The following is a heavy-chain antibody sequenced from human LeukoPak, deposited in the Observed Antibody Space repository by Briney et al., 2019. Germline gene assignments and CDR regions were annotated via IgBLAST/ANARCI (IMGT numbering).Heavy chain of an antibody. CDR1: GGSISSSDYY. CDR3: ARHHRSGYYEVDY. CDR2: IYYSGST. D-gene: IGHD6-25*01. Sequence: SEALSLTCTVSGGSISSSDYYWGWIRQPPGRRLEWIGTIYYSGSTSYNPSLKGRVTMSVDTSKNQFSLKLSSVTAADTAVYYCARHHRSGYYEVDYWGQGTLVTVSS. J-gene: IGHJ4*02. V-gene: IGHV4-39*01.